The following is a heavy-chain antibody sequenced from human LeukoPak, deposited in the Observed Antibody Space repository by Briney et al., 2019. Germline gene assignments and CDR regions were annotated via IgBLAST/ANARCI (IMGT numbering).Heavy chain of an antibody. Sequence: GGSLRLSCAASGFTFSNAWMSWVRQAPGKGLEWVGRIKSKTDGGTTEYAAPVKGRFTISRDDSKNTLYLQMYSLQTEDTAVYYSTTDLGGGGYWGQGTLVTVSS. CDR1: GFTFSNAW. CDR3: TTDLGGGGY. J-gene: IGHJ4*02. CDR2: IKSKTDGGTT. V-gene: IGHV3-15*01. D-gene: IGHD3-16*01.